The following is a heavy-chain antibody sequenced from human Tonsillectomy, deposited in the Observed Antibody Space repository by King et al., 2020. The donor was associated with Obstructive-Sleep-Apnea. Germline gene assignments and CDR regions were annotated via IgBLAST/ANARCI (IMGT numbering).Heavy chain of an antibody. CDR3: AKVGDITYYYDSSGSQD. V-gene: IGHV1-2*02. CDR1: GYTFTDYY. CDR2: INPNSGGT. D-gene: IGHD3-22*01. Sequence: VQLVESGAEVKKPGASVKVSCKASGYTFTDYYMHWVRQAPGQGLEWMGWINPNSGGTNYAQKFQGRVTMTRDTSISPAYMELSRLRSDDTAVYYGAKVGDITYYYDSSGSQDWGQGTLVTVSS. J-gene: IGHJ4*02.